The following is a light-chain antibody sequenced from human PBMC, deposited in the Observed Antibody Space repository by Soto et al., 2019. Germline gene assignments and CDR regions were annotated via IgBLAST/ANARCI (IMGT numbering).Light chain of an antibody. CDR1: QSVSSSY. J-gene: IGKJ4*01. CDR3: QQYGSSPLT. CDR2: GAS. V-gene: IGKV3-20*01. Sequence: EIVLTQSPGTVSLSPGERDTLSCRASQSVSSSYLAWYQQKPGQAPRLLIYGASSRATGIPDRFSGSGSGTDFTLTISRLEPEDFAVHYCQQYGSSPLTFGGGTKVEIK.